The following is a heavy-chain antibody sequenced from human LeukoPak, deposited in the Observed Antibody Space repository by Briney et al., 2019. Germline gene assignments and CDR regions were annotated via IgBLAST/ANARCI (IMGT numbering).Heavy chain of an antibody. CDR1: GGTFSSYG. CDR3: ARGHSSGWSDFDY. J-gene: IGHJ4*02. Sequence: SVKVPCKASGGTFSSYGFSWVRQAPGKGLQWMGGIIPLFGTPNYAQNFQGRVTITADESTTTVYMELSSLRYDDTAVYHCARGHSSGWSDFDYWGQGTLVTVSS. V-gene: IGHV1-69*13. CDR2: IIPLFGTP. D-gene: IGHD6-19*01.